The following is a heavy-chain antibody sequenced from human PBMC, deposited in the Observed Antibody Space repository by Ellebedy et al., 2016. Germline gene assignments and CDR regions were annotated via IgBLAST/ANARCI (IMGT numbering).Heavy chain of an antibody. Sequence: GESLKISXAASGFSVSSNYMSWVRQAPGKGLEWVSVIYDGGSTYYADSVKGRFTISRDNSKNTLRLQMSSLRAEDTAVYYCAGWIQLWLDYFDYWGQGTLVTVSS. CDR1: GFSVSSNY. CDR3: AGWIQLWLDYFDY. V-gene: IGHV3-53*01. CDR2: IYDGGST. J-gene: IGHJ4*02. D-gene: IGHD5-18*01.